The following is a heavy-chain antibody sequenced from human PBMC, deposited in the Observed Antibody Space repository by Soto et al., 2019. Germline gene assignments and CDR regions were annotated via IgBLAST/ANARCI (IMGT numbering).Heavy chain of an antibody. V-gene: IGHV4-4*02. CDR3: AGIARAGTRFDY. Sequence: PSETLSLTCAVSGGSISSSNWWSWVPQPPGKGLEWIGEIYHSGSTNYNPSLKSRVTISVDKSKNQFSLKLSSVTAADTAVYYCAGIARAGTRFDYWGQGTLVTVSS. D-gene: IGHD6-13*01. J-gene: IGHJ4*02. CDR1: GGSISSSNW. CDR2: IYHSGST.